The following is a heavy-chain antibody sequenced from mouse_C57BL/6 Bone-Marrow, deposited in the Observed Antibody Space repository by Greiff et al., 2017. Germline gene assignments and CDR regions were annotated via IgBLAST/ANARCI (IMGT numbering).Heavy chain of an antibody. CDR2: ISLSSDNYAT. J-gene: IGHJ3*01. Sequence: EVKLVEPGAGLVQPGGSMKLSCVASGFTFSNYWMNWVRQSPVQGLEWVAQISLSSDNYATHYAVSVKGRFTITRDESNSTVYLQMNNLRAEDTGIYYCTVLGFAYWGQGTLVTVSA. CDR1: GFTFSNYW. CDR3: TVLGFAY. V-gene: IGHV6-3*01.